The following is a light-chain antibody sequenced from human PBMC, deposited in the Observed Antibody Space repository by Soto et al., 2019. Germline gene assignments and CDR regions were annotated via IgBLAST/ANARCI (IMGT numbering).Light chain of an antibody. Sequence: DIVMTQSPGTLSLSPGERATLSCRASQSVSDEFLAWYQQKPGQAPRLVISGASTRATGIPDRFRGSGSGTDFTLTISRLEPEDFAVYYCQQGNNWPLFTFGPGTKVDIK. CDR1: QSVSDEF. V-gene: IGKV3D-20*02. J-gene: IGKJ3*01. CDR3: QQGNNWPLFT. CDR2: GAS.